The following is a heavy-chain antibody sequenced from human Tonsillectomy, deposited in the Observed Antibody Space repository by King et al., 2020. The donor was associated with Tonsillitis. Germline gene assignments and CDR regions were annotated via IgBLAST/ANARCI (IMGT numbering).Heavy chain of an antibody. V-gene: IGHV5-51*03. Sequence: VQLVQSGAEVKKPGESLRISCEGSGYNFTSYWIGWVRQMSGKGLEWMGTFYPGDSDATYSPSFQGQVTISGDKSISTAYLQWSSLKASDTAMYYCATRGGYYDRDFWGQGTLVTVSS. CDR1: GYNFTSYW. D-gene: IGHD3-22*01. CDR3: ATRGGYYDRDF. J-gene: IGHJ4*02. CDR2: FYPGDSDA.